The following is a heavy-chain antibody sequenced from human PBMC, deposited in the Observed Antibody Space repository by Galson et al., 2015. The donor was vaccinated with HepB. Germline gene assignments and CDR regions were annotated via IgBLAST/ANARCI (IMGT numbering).Heavy chain of an antibody. CDR1: GDSVSSNSAA. J-gene: IGHJ5*02. CDR2: TYYRSKWYN. CDR3: ARELDTAMVDNWFDP. V-gene: IGHV6-1*01. Sequence: CAISGDSVSSNSAAWNWIRQSPSRGLEWLGRTYYRSKWYNDYAVSVKSRITINPDTSKNQFSLQLNSVTPEDTAVYYCARELDTAMVDNWFDPWGQGTLVTVSS. D-gene: IGHD5-18*01.